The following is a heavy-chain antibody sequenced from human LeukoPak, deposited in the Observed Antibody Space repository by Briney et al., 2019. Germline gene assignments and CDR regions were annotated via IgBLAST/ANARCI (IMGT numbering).Heavy chain of an antibody. V-gene: IGHV3-48*01. J-gene: IGHJ4*02. Sequence: GGSLRLSCAASGFTFSNYGMSWVRQAPGEGREWVSYISSRGSSIYYADSLKGRFTISRDNAWNSLYLQMSSLRAEDTAVYYCARVQQPGYYFDYWGQGTLVPVSS. CDR3: ARVQQPGYYFDY. D-gene: IGHD6-13*01. CDR1: GFTFSNYG. CDR2: ISSRGSSI.